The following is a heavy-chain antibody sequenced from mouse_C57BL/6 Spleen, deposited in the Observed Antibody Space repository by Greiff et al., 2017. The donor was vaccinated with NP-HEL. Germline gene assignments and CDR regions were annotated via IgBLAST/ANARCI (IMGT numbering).Heavy chain of an antibody. CDR1: GYTFTGSW. Sequence: QVQLQQPGAELVKPGASVKMSCKASGYTFTGSWITGVKQRPGQGLEWIGDIYPGSGSTTYNEKFKSKATLTVDTPSSTAYMQLSSLTSEDSAVYYCARSDYYGSSWFAYWGQGTLVTVSA. J-gene: IGHJ3*01. D-gene: IGHD1-1*01. V-gene: IGHV1-55*01. CDR2: IYPGSGST. CDR3: ARSDYYGSSWFAY.